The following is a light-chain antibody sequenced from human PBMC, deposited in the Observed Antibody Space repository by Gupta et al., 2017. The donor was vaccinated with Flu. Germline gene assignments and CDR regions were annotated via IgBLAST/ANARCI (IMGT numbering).Light chain of an antibody. Sequence: SYELSQLPSVSVSPGQTPSITCSGDALSNQYTSWYKQRPGQAPAVVMYGHTESPSGIAERFSAPSSGKRVTLNINGVQSEDEAYYYVQSEDIGDIVVFGGGTKPTVL. CDR2: GHT. J-gene: IGLJ2*01. V-gene: IGLV3-25*03. CDR3: QSEDIGDIVV. CDR1: ALSNQY.